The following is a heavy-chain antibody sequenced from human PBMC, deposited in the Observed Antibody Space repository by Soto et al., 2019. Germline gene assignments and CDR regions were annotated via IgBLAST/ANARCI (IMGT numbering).Heavy chain of an antibody. J-gene: IGHJ5*02. D-gene: IGHD3-10*01. Sequence: QLQLQESGPGLVKPSETLSLTCTVSGGSISSSSYYWGWIRQPPGKGLEWIGSVYYSGSTYYNPSLKNRVNISVDTSKNQFSLKLSSVTAADTAVYYCARRHSGSGTEWFDPWGQGTLVTVSS. CDR2: VYYSGST. CDR1: GGSISSSSYY. V-gene: IGHV4-39*01. CDR3: ARRHSGSGTEWFDP.